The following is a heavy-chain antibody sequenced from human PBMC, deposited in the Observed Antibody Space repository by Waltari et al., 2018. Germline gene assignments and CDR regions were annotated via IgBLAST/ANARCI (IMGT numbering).Heavy chain of an antibody. J-gene: IGHJ4*02. V-gene: IGHV4-61*02. CDR3: ARELGN. CDR1: GASISSSNY. CDR2: IYTSGST. Sequence: QVQLQESGPGLVKPSQTLSLTCAVSGASISSSNYWTWIRQPAGQGLEWIGLIYTSGSTNYNPSLKSRVTISVDASKNQFSLKLSSVTAADTAVYYCARELGNWGQGTLVTVSA.